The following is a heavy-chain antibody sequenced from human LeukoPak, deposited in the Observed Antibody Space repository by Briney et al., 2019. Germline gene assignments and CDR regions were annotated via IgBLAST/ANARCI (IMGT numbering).Heavy chain of an antibody. Sequence: GASLQISCKGSGYIFTSYWIGWVRQMPGKGLGWMGIIYPGDSDTRYSQSLQGQVTISVDKSISTAHLQWRSLQASETPMYYCAVAADGTFWFDPWGQGTVVTVSS. CDR3: AVAADGTFWFDP. D-gene: IGHD6-13*01. CDR1: GYIFTSYW. V-gene: IGHV5-51*01. J-gene: IGHJ5*02. CDR2: IYPGDSDT.